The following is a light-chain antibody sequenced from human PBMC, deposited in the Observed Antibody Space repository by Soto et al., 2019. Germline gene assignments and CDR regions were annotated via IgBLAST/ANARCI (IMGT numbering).Light chain of an antibody. Sequence: QAVVTQEPSLTVSPGGTVTLTCASSTGAVPSGYYPNWFQQKPGQAPRALIYSTSNKPSWTHARFSGSLLGGKAALTLSGVQPEDEAEYYCLLYYGGAQLYVFGTGTKLTVL. CDR1: TGAVPSGYY. V-gene: IGLV7-43*01. CDR3: LLYYGGAQLYV. CDR2: STS. J-gene: IGLJ1*01.